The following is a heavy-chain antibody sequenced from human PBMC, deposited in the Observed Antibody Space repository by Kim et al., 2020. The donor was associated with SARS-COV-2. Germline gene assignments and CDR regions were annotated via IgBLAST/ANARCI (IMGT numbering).Heavy chain of an antibody. V-gene: IGHV3-74*01. CDR2: INSDGSSK. CDR3: ARENEMATIHFDY. J-gene: IGHJ4*02. Sequence: GGSLRLSCAASGFTFSSYWMHWVRQAPGKGLVWVSRINSDGSSKTYADSVKGRFTISRDNAKNTLYLQMNSLRAEDTAVYYCARENEMATIHFDYWGQGTLVTVSS. CDR1: GFTFSSYW.